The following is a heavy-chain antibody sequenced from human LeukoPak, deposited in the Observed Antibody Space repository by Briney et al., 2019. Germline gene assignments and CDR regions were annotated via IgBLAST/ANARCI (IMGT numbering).Heavy chain of an antibody. Sequence: GGSLRLSCAASGFTYGNYLMHWVRQAPGKGLVWVSRISPDGRSTNYADFVKGRFTVSRDNAMNTVYLQMNSLRAEDTAVYYCARGENYYYGMDVWGQGTTVTVSS. D-gene: IGHD1-26*01. CDR2: ISPDGRST. V-gene: IGHV3-74*01. CDR1: GFTYGNYL. J-gene: IGHJ6*02. CDR3: ARGENYYYGMDV.